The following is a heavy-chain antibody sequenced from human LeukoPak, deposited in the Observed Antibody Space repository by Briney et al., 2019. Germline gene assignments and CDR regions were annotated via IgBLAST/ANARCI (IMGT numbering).Heavy chain of an antibody. CDR3: ARAIVVVITNWFDP. CDR2: IYYSGST. CDR1: GGSINSGDYY. V-gene: IGHV4-30-4*01. Sequence: PSQTLSLTCTVSGGSINSGDYYWSWIRQPPGKGLEWIGYIYYSGSTYYNPSFKSRVTISVDTSKNQFSLKLSSVTAADTAVYYCARAIVVVITNWFDPWGQGTLVTVSS. J-gene: IGHJ5*02. D-gene: IGHD3-22*01.